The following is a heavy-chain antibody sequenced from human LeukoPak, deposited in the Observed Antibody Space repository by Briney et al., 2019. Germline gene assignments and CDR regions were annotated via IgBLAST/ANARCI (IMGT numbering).Heavy chain of an antibody. J-gene: IGHJ4*02. D-gene: IGHD2-21*02. V-gene: IGHV1-2*02. CDR2: INPNSGGT. CDR3: ARGVHIVVVTAIPEDY. Sequence: ASVKVSCKASGYTFTGYYMHWVRQAPGQGLEWMGWINPNSGGTNYAQKFQGRVTMTRDTSISTAYMELSRPRSDDTAVYYCARGVHIVVVTAIPEDYWGQGTLVTVSS. CDR1: GYTFTGYY.